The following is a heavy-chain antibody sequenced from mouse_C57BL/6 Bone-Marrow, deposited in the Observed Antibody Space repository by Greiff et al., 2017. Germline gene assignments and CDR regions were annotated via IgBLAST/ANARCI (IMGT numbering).Heavy chain of an antibody. CDR2: LSSGSSTI. CDR1: GFTFSDYG. J-gene: IGHJ3*01. D-gene: IGHD1-1*01. Sequence: EVKLVESGGDLVKPGGSLKLSCAASGFTFSDYGMHWVRQAPEKGLEWVAYLSSGSSTIYYADTVKGRFTISRDNAKNTLFLQMTRLRSEDTAMYYCASGSYYYGSSPWFAYWGQGTLVTVSA. V-gene: IGHV5-17*01. CDR3: ASGSYYYGSSPWFAY.